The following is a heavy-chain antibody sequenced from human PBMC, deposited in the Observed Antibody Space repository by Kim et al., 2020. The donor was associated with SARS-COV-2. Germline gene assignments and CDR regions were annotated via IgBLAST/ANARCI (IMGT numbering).Heavy chain of an antibody. CDR1: GYVFENFW. D-gene: IGHD2-2*01. V-gene: IGHV5-51*01. Sequence: GESLKISCQGSGYVFENFWIGWVRQMPGKGPEWMAIIFPGDSDTRYNPSFEGQVTISADKSLNTAYLQWTSLRASDNAMYYCARVKGTVILTAAMGPYFDLWGRGTLVTVSS. CDR2: IFPGDSDT. CDR3: ARVKGTVILTAAMGPYFDL. J-gene: IGHJ2*01.